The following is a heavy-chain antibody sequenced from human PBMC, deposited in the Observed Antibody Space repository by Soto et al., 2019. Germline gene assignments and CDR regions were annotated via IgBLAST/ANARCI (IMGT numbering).Heavy chain of an antibody. D-gene: IGHD6-19*01. Sequence: ASVKVSCKASGYTFTSYGISWVRQAPGQGLEWMGWISAYNGNTNYAQKLQGRVTMTTDTSTSTAYMELRSLRSDDTAVYYCARVKAVAGPTDFDYWGQGTLVTVSS. J-gene: IGHJ4*02. CDR1: GYTFTSYG. V-gene: IGHV1-18*04. CDR2: ISAYNGNT. CDR3: ARVKAVAGPTDFDY.